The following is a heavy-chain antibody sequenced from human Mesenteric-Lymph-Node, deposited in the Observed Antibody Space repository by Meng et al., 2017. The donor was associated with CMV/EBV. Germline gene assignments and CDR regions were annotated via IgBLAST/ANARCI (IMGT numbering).Heavy chain of an antibody. D-gene: IGHD5-12*01. CDR2: INHSGST. CDR3: ARALATITTWYFDL. Sequence: VYGGSFSGYYWSWIRQPPGKGLEWIGEINHSGSTNYNPSLKSRVTISVDTSKNQFSLKLSSVTAADTAVYYCARALATITTWYFDLWGRGTLVTVSS. J-gene: IGHJ2*01. CDR1: GGSFSGYY. V-gene: IGHV4-34*01.